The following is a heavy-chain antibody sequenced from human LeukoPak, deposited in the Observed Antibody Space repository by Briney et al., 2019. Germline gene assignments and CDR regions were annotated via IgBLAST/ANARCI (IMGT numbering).Heavy chain of an antibody. Sequence: PGGSHRLSCVGSGFSFTDAWMSWVRQIPGKGLEWVGRIESKTDGETTDYAAPVKGRFTISRDDSKNTLYLQMNSLKTEDTAVYYCTTPSYSYYYDSSGYYYVWEPFDYWGQGTLVTVSS. CDR2: IESKTDGETT. CDR1: GFSFTDAW. D-gene: IGHD3-22*01. CDR3: TTPSYSYYYDSSGYYYVWEPFDY. J-gene: IGHJ4*02. V-gene: IGHV3-15*04.